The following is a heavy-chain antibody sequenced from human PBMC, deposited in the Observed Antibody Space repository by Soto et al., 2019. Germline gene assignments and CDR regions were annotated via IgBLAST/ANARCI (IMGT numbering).Heavy chain of an antibody. Sequence: ASVKVSCKASGYTFTSYGISWVRQTPGQGLEWMGWISAYNGNTNYAQKLQGRVTMTTDTSTSTAYMELRSLRSDDTAVYYCARDGMITFGGVSYFDYWGQGTLVTRLL. CDR1: GYTFTSYG. V-gene: IGHV1-18*04. CDR2: ISAYNGNT. J-gene: IGHJ4*02. CDR3: ARDGMITFGGVSYFDY. D-gene: IGHD3-16*01.